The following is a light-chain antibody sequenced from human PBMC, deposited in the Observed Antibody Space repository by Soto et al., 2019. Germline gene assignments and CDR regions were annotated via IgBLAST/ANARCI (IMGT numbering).Light chain of an antibody. J-gene: IGKJ3*01. CDR3: QQYSSSPPEFT. CDR1: QSVSSNY. Sequence: EIVLTQSPGTLSVSPGERVTLSCRASQSVSSNYLDWYKQRPGQAPRLLIFGASYRATGIPDRFSGSGSGTNFTLTISRLEPEDFAVYYCQQYSSSPPEFTFGPGTKVDSK. CDR2: GAS. V-gene: IGKV3-20*01.